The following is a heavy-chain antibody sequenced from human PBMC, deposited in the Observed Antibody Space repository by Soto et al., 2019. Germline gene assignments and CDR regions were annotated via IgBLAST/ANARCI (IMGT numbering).Heavy chain of an antibody. Sequence: QVQLVQSGAEGKKPGASVKVSCKASNYTFTNYGISWVRQAPGQGLEWMGWISAYNGNTNYAQKLLGRVTMTTDTSTSTAYMELRSLRSDDTAVYYCAREGLDYYESSGYYYGPFFDYWGQGTLVTVSS. J-gene: IGHJ4*02. D-gene: IGHD3-22*01. CDR2: ISAYNGNT. CDR3: AREGLDYYESSGYYYGPFFDY. V-gene: IGHV1-18*01. CDR1: NYTFTNYG.